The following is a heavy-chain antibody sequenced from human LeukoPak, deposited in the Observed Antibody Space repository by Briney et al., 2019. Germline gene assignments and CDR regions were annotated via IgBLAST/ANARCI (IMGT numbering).Heavy chain of an antibody. J-gene: IGHJ4*02. CDR3: ARLKKERFGELFSRLTSTPRYYFGY. Sequence: ETLSLTCAVYGGSFSGYYWSWIRQPPGKGLGWIGEINHSGSTNYNPSLKSRVTISVDTSKNQFSLKLSSLTAADTAVYYCARLKKERFGELFSRLTSTPRYYFGYWGQGTQVTVSS. CDR1: GGSFSGYY. CDR2: INHSGST. V-gene: IGHV4-34*01. D-gene: IGHD3-10*01.